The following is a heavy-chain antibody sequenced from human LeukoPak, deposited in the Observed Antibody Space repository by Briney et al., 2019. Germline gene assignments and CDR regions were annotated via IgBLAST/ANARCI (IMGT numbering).Heavy chain of an antibody. V-gene: IGHV4-30-4*01. CDR3: ARAAIAVAPETNWFDP. CDR2: IHFSGST. CDR1: GGSISSGDYY. D-gene: IGHD6-19*01. J-gene: IGHJ5*02. Sequence: PSETLSLTCTASGGSISSGDYYWSWIRQPPGKGLEWIGYIHFSGSTYYNPSLKSRVTISVETSKKQVSLKVISVTAADTAVYYCARAAIAVAPETNWFDPWGQGTLVTVSS.